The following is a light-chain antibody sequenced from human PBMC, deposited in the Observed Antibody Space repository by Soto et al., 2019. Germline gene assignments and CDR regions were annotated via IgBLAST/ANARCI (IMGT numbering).Light chain of an antibody. CDR1: QSVSIN. Sequence: EIVMTQSPATLSVSPGERATLSCRASQSVSINLAWYQQKPGQAPRLLIYDASTRASDIPARFSGRGSGTEFTLSISSLQSEDFALYYCQQYNNWPRTFGQGTKVEIK. V-gene: IGKV3-15*01. CDR2: DAS. J-gene: IGKJ1*01. CDR3: QQYNNWPRT.